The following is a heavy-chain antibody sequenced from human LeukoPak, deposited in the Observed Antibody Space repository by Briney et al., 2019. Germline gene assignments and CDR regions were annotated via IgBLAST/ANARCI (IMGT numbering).Heavy chain of an antibody. CDR2: ISSRGSTI. V-gene: IGHV3-11*01. Sequence: GGSLRLSCAVSGFTFSDYYMSWIRQAPGKGREGVSYISSRGSTIHNADSVKGRFTISRDNAKNSLYLQMNSLRAEDTAVYYCARGGSSSWFFGPWGQGTLVTVSS. CDR1: GFTFSDYY. CDR3: ARGGSSSWFFGP. D-gene: IGHD6-13*01. J-gene: IGHJ5*02.